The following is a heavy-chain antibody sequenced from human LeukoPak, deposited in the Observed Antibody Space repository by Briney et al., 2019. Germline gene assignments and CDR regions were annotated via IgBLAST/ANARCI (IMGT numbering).Heavy chain of an antibody. D-gene: IGHD4-17*01. Sequence: SETLSLTCTVSGGSISNTNYYWGWIRQPPGKGLEWIGTIYYSGGTYYNPSLKSRVTISADTSKNQFSLNLSSVTAADTAVYYCARGDYGIDYWGQGTLVTVSS. V-gene: IGHV4-39*07. CDR3: ARGDYGIDY. CDR2: IYYSGGT. J-gene: IGHJ4*02. CDR1: GGSISNTNYY.